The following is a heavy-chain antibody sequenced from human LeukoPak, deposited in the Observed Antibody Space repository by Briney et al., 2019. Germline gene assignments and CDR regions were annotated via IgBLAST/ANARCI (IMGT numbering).Heavy chain of an antibody. J-gene: IGHJ6*02. V-gene: IGHV3-30*02. CDR2: IRYDGSNK. CDR3: AKDSVLRYFDWSRRLGRSGFDV. D-gene: IGHD3-9*01. CDR1: GFTFSSYG. Sequence: GGSLRLSCAASGFTFSSYGMHWVRQAPGKGLEWVAFIRYDGSNKYYADSVKGRFTISRDNSKNTLYLQMNSLRAEDTAVYYCAKDSVLRYFDWSRRLGRSGFDVWGQGTTVTVSS.